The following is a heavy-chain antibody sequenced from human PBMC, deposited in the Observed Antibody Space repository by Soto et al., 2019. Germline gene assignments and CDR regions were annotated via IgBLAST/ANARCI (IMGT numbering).Heavy chain of an antibody. CDR3: AKDRGQLGPIDY. D-gene: IGHD6-6*01. CDR2: ICSDGSNI. Sequence: GGSLRLSCAASGFTFSTFNMNWVRQAPGKGLEWVSFICSDGSNIYYGDSVKGRFTISRDNSKNTMYLQMNSLRAEDTAVYYCAKDRGQLGPIDYWGQGTLVTVSS. CDR1: GFTFSTFN. J-gene: IGHJ4*02. V-gene: IGHV3-48*01.